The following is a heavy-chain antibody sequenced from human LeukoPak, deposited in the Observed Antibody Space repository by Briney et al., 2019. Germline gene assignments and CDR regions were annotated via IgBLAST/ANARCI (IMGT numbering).Heavy chain of an antibody. V-gene: IGHV4-31*03. CDR3: ARRLPSIAALDY. J-gene: IGHJ4*02. Sequence: PSQTLSHTCTVSGGSISSGGYYWGWIRQHPGKGLEWIGYIYYSGNTYYTPSLKSRVTMSVDTSKNQFSLNLSSVTAADTAVYYCARRLPSIAALDYWGQGILVTVSS. D-gene: IGHD2-15*01. CDR1: GGSISSGGYY. CDR2: IYYSGNT.